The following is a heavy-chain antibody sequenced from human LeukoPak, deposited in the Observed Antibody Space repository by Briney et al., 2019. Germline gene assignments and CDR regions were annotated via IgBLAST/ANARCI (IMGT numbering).Heavy chain of an antibody. J-gene: IGHJ4*02. V-gene: IGHV1-69*06. Sequence: SVKVSCKASGGTFSSYAISWVRQAPGQGLEWMGGIIPIFGTANYARKFQGRVTITADKSTSTAYMELSSLRSEDTAVYYCASKYYYDSSGYYPDYWGQGTLVTVSS. D-gene: IGHD3-22*01. CDR3: ASKYYYDSSGYYPDY. CDR1: GGTFSSYA. CDR2: IIPIFGTA.